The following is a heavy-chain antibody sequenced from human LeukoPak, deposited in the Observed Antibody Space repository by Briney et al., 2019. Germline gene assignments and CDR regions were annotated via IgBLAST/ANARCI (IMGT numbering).Heavy chain of an antibody. CDR1: GGSFSGYY. J-gene: IGHJ4*02. CDR2: INHSGST. CDR3: ARRHGQLLVRGYYFDY. Sequence: SQTLSLTCAVYGGSFSGYYWSWIRHPPGKGLEWIGEINHSGSTTYNPSLTSRVTISVDTSKNQFSLKLSSVTAADTAVYYCARRHGQLLVRGYYFDYWGEGTLVTVSS. V-gene: IGHV4-34*01. D-gene: IGHD6-19*01.